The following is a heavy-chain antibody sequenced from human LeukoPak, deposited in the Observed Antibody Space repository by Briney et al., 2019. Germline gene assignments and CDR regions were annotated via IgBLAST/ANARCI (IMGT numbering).Heavy chain of an antibody. CDR2: ISGSGDST. CDR1: GFPFSSYA. Sequence: GGSLRLSCAASGFPFSSYAMSWVRQAPGKGLEWVSAISGSGDSTYYADSVKSRFTISRDNSKNTLYLQMNSLRAEDTALYYCAKDLDGVRGIIPHSLGAFNIWGQGTMVTVSS. J-gene: IGHJ3*02. CDR3: AKDLDGVRGIIPHSLGAFNI. V-gene: IGHV3-23*01. D-gene: IGHD3-10*01.